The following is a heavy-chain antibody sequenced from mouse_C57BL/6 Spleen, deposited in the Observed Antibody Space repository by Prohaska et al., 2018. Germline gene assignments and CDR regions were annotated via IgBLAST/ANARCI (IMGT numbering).Heavy chain of an antibody. J-gene: IGHJ1*03. V-gene: IGHV11-2*01. CDR1: GFTFSGFW. D-gene: IGHD2-1*01. CDR2: INSDGSAI. Sequence: EVQLLETGGGLVPPGGSRGLSCEGSGFTFSGFWMSWVRQTPGKTLEWIGDINSDGSAINYAPYIKDRFTIFRDNDKSTLYLQMGNVRSEDTATYFCMRYGNYWYFDVWGTGTTVTVSS. CDR3: MRYGNYWYFDV.